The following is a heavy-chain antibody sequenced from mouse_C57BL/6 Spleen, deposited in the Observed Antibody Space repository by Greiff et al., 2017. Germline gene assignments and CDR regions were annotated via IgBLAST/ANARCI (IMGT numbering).Heavy chain of an antibody. CDR2: IYPRSGNT. Sequence: QVQLQQSGAELARPGASVKLSCKASGYTFTSYGISWVKQRTGQGLEWIGEIYPRSGNTYYNEKFKGKATLTADKSSSTAYMELRSLTSEDSAVYFCARYHYYGSSYVYFDVWGTGTTVTVSS. J-gene: IGHJ1*03. V-gene: IGHV1-81*01. CDR3: ARYHYYGSSYVYFDV. CDR1: GYTFTSYG. D-gene: IGHD1-1*01.